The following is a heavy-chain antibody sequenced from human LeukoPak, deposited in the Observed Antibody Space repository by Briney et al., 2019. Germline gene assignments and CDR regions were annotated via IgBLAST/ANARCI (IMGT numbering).Heavy chain of an antibody. CDR2: IRYDGSNK. J-gene: IGHJ4*02. CDR1: GFTFSSYG. CDR3: VRDPHY. Sequence: GGSLRLSCAASGFTFSSYGMHWVRQAPGKGLEWVAFIRYDGSNKYYADSVKGRFTISRDNAKNSLYLQMNSLRAEDTAVYFCVRDPHYWGQGTLVTVSS. V-gene: IGHV3-30*02.